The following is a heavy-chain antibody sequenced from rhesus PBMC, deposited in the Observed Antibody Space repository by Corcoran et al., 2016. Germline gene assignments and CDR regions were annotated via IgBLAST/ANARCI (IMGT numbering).Heavy chain of an antibody. Sequence: EVQLVQSGAEGKKPGASVNIYCKASGYTFTDYYLHWVRPAPGKGLKWMGRVDPEDGEAIHALKFQDRVTITADTSTDTAYSELSSLRSEDTAVYYCATQGLFYWGQGVLVTVSS. D-gene: IGHD3-28*01. V-gene: IGHV1-111*02. CDR2: VDPEDGEA. CDR3: ATQGLFY. CDR1: GYTFTDYY. J-gene: IGHJ4*01.